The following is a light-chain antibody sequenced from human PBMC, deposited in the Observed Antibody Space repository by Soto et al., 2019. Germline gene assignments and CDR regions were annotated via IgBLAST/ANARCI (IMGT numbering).Light chain of an antibody. Sequence: IQMTQSPSTQSVSVGDTVTVTCRASQSVSGWLAWYQQKPGEAPKILIYDDYALPRGVPSRFSGSGSGTKFTLTIASLQPDDFATYYCEEYETFLGTFGPGNMGDIK. CDR3: EEYETFLGT. CDR1: QSVSGW. J-gene: IGKJ1*01. V-gene: IGKV1-5*01. CDR2: DDY.